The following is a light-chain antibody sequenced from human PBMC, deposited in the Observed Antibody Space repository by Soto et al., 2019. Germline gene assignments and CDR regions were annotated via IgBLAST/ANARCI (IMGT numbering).Light chain of an antibody. CDR2: DDS. CDR3: QVWDSSSNQV. J-gene: IGLJ1*01. V-gene: IGLV3-21*02. CDR1: NIGTKS. Sequence: SYELTQPPSVSVAPGQTARIACGGDNIGTKSVHWYQQRPGQAPVLVVYDDSDRPSGIPERFSGSNSGSTATLTISRVEGGDEADYYCQVWDSSSNQVFGTGTKVTVL.